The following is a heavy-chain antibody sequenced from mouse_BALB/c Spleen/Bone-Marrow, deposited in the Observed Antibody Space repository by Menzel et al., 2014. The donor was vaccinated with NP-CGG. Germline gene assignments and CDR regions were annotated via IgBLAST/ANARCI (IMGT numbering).Heavy chain of an antibody. D-gene: IGHD2-3*01. CDR1: GFNIKDTY. CDR2: IDPANGNA. CDR3: AIYFYFDY. Sequence: VQLQQSRAELVKPGASVRLSCTASGFNIKDTYMHWVKQRPDQGLEWIGRIDPANGNAKHDPKFQGKAAITADTSSNITYLQLSSLTSEDTAVYYCAIYFYFDYWGQGTTLTVSS. V-gene: IGHV14-3*02. J-gene: IGHJ2*01.